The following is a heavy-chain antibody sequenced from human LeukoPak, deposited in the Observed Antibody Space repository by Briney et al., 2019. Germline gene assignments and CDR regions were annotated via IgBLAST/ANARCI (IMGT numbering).Heavy chain of an antibody. CDR3: APRRRAPESWFDP. J-gene: IGHJ5*02. Sequence: SETLSLTCAVYGGSFSGYYWSWIRQPPGKGLEWIGEINHSGSTNYNPSLKSRVTISVDTSKNQFSLKLSSVTAADTAVYYCAPRRRAPESWFDPWGQGTLVTVSS. CDR2: INHSGST. V-gene: IGHV4-34*01. CDR1: GGSFSGYY.